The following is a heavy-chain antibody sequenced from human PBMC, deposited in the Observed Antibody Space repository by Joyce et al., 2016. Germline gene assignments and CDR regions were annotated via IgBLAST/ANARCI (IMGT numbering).Heavy chain of an antibody. CDR1: GGSISSGDYY. CDR3: ARDWILASAFDY. V-gene: IGHV4-30-4*01. D-gene: IGHD3-3*01. CDR2: IYYSGST. Sequence: QVQLQESGPGLVKPSQTLYLTCTVSGGSISSGDYYWSWIRQPPGKGLGWIGYIYYSGSTYYNPSLQSRVTISVDTSKNQFSLELTSVSAADTAVYYCARDWILASAFDYWGPGTMVTVSS. J-gene: IGHJ4*02.